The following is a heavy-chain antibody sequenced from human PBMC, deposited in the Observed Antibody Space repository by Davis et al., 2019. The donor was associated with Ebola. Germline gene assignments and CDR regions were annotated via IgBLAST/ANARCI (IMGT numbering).Heavy chain of an antibody. V-gene: IGHV3-48*03. CDR1: GFSFSNFE. J-gene: IGHJ6*02. CDR2: ISSGGSTT. Sequence: GESLKISCAASGFSFSNFEINWVRQAPGKGLEWVSYISSGGSTTYYADSVKGRFTISRDNAKNSLYLQMNSLRDEDTAVYYCARDSQGYYYYGMDVWGQGTTVTVSS. CDR3: ARDSQGYYYYGMDV.